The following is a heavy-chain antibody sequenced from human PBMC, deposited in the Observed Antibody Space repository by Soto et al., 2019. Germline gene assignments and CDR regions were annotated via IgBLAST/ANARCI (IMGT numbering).Heavy chain of an antibody. D-gene: IGHD5-12*01. CDR3: VKSRGGNNFDFFD. CDR1: GFTFSSYA. Sequence: GGSLRRSCSASGFTFSSYAMHWVRQAPGKGLEYVSGIRGNGDPPFYADSVKGRFTISRDNSKNTLYLQMSSLGADDTAVYYCVKSRGGNNFDFFDWGQGALVTVSS. V-gene: IGHV3-64D*06. J-gene: IGHJ4*02. CDR2: IRGNGDPP.